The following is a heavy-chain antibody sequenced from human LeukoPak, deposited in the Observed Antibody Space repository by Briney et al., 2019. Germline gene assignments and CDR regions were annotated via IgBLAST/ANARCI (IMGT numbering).Heavy chain of an antibody. D-gene: IGHD3-10*01. CDR1: GYTFSSYG. CDR2: ISAYNGNT. V-gene: IGHV1-18*04. J-gene: IGHJ4*02. Sequence: ASVKVSCKASGYTFSSYGISWVRQAPGQGLEWMGWISAYNGNTNFAQEFQGRVTMTTDTSTSTASMELRSLRSDDTAVYYCARDGLLWFGELSPVPFDYWGQGTLVTVSS. CDR3: ARDGLLWFGELSPVPFDY.